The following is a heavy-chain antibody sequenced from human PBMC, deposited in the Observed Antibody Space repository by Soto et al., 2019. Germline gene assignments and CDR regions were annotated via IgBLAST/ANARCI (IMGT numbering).Heavy chain of an antibody. CDR2: MNPNSGST. V-gene: IGHV1-8*01. Sequence: QVHLVQSGAEVKKPGASVTVSCKASGYTFTSYDITWVRQATGQGLECMGWMNPNSGSTGYAQKFQGRVTMTRNNSKTTAYIELSSLRSEDTAVYYCARGGNYMIRGVPDYWGQGTLVTVSS. J-gene: IGHJ4*02. CDR1: GYTFTSYD. CDR3: ARGGNYMIRGVPDY. D-gene: IGHD3-10*01.